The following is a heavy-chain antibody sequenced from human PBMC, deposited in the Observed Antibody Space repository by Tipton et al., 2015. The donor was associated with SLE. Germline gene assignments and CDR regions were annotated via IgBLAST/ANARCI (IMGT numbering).Heavy chain of an antibody. D-gene: IGHD3-10*01. CDR2: ISWDGGST. CDR3: AKDFGLGQYYYMDV. V-gene: IGHV3-43*01. CDR1: GFTFDDYT. Sequence: GSLRLSCAASGFTFDDYTMHWVRQAPGKGLEWVSLISWDGGSTYYADSVKGRFTISRDNSKNSLYLQMNSLRTEDAALYYCAKDFGLGQYYYMDVWGKGTTVTVSS. J-gene: IGHJ6*03.